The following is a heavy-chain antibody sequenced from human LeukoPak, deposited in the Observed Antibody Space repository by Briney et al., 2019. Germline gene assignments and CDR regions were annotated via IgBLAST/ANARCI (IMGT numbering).Heavy chain of an antibody. CDR2: IYSGGST. CDR1: GFTVSSNY. D-gene: IGHD4-17*01. CDR3: ARDSDDYGDYYYYYGMDV. J-gene: IGHJ6*02. V-gene: IGHV3-53*01. Sequence: GGSLRLSCAASGFTVSSNYMSWVRQAPGKGLEWVSVIYSGGSTYYADSVKGRFTISRDNTKNTLYLQMNSLRAEDTAVYCCARDSDDYGDYYYYYGMDVWGQGTTVTVSS.